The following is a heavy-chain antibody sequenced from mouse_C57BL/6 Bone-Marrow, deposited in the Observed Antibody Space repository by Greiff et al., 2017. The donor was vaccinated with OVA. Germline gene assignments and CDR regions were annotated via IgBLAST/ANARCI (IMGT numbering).Heavy chain of an antibody. D-gene: IGHD2-3*01. CDR3: ARLDGYSSMDY. CDR2: ISNGGGST. Sequence: EVKVVESGGGLVQPGGSLKLSCAASGFTFSDYYMYWVRQTPEKRLEWVAYISNGGGSTYYPDTVKGRFTISRDNAKNTLYLQMSRLKSEDTAMYYCARLDGYSSMDYWGQGTSVTVSS. V-gene: IGHV5-12*01. CDR1: GFTFSDYY. J-gene: IGHJ4*01.